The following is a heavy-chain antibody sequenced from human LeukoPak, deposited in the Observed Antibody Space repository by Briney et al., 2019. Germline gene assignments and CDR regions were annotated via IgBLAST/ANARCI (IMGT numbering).Heavy chain of an antibody. CDR2: IYYSGST. Sequence: PSETLSLTCTVSGGSISSGDYSWSWIRRPPGKGLEWIGYIYYSGSTYYNPSLKSRVTISVDTSKNQFSLKLSSVTAADTAVYYCARQHESAGWRRIDSWGRGTLVTVSS. V-gene: IGHV4-30-4*01. CDR3: ARQHESAGWRRIDS. J-gene: IGHJ4*02. D-gene: IGHD2-8*02. CDR1: GGSISSGDYS.